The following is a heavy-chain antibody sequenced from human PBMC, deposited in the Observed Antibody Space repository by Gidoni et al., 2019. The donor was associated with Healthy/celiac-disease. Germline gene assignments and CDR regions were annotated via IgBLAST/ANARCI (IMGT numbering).Heavy chain of an antibody. J-gene: IGHJ4*02. CDR3: AKDRSGIQLWLRLGPFDY. CDR1: GFTFSSYA. D-gene: IGHD5-18*01. V-gene: IGHV3-23*01. CDR2: ISGSGGST. Sequence: EVQLLESGGGLVQPGGSLRLSCAASGFTFSSYAMGWVRQAPGKGLEWVSAISGSGGSTYYADSVKGRFTISRDNSKNTLYLQMNSLRAEDTAVYYCAKDRSGIQLWLRLGPFDYWGQGTLVTVSS.